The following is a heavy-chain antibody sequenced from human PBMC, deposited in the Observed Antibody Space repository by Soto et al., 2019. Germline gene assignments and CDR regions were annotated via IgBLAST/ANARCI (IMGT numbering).Heavy chain of an antibody. CDR3: ARGAVMPDS. J-gene: IGHJ4*02. D-gene: IGHD3-16*01. CDR2: ISASGGST. Sequence: GGSLRLSCAASGFTFDSFAMTWVRQAPGKGLEWVSAISASGGSTFYADSVKGRFTISRDSSKNTLYLQMNSLRAEDTAVYYCARGAVMPDSWGQGTLVTVSS. V-gene: IGHV3-23*01. CDR1: GFTFDSFA.